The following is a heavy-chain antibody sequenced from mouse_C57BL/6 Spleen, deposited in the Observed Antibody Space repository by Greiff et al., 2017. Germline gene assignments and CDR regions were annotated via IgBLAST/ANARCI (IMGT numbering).Heavy chain of an antibody. D-gene: IGHD1-1*01. V-gene: IGHV5-4*03. CDR2: ISDGGSYT. CDR3: ARGGFTTVGDFEV. Sequence: EVKVEESGGGLVKPGGSLKLSCAASGFTFSSYAMSWVRQTPEKRLEWVATISDGGSYTYYPDTVKGRFTISRDNAKNNLYLQMSHLKSEDTAMYYCARGGFTTVGDFEVWGTGTTVTVSS. CDR1: GFTFSSYA. J-gene: IGHJ1*03.